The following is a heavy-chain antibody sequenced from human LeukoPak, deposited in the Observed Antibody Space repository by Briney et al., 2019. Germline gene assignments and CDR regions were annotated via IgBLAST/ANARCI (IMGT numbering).Heavy chain of an antibody. D-gene: IGHD3-22*01. J-gene: IGHJ4*02. Sequence: GASVKVSCKASGGTFISYAISWVRQAPGQGLEWMGGIIPIFGTANYAQKFQGRVTITADESTSTAYMELSSLRSEDTAVYYCARENTDSSGPRFDYWGQGTLVTVSS. CDR2: IIPIFGTA. V-gene: IGHV1-69*13. CDR3: ARENTDSSGPRFDY. CDR1: GGTFISYA.